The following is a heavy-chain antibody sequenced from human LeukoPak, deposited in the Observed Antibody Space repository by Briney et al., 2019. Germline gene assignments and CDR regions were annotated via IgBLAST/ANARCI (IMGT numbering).Heavy chain of an antibody. CDR3: ERDFDDVNGDYYYIPDY. CDR1: GFNFSRNG. D-gene: IGHD3-10*01. Sequence: GGSLRLSCAASGFNFSRNGMHWVRQAPGKGLEWVAFIRYDGSKKFYGDSVRGRFTISRDNSKSTLYLQMNSLRDEDTAVYCCERDFDDVNGDYYYIPDYWGQGMLVTVSS. V-gene: IGHV3-30*02. CDR2: IRYDGSKK. J-gene: IGHJ4*02.